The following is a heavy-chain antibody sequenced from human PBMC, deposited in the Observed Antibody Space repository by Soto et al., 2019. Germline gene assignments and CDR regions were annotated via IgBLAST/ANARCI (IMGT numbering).Heavy chain of an antibody. J-gene: IGHJ3*02. V-gene: IGHV3-30-3*01. CDR3: ARLRWPHAFDI. CDR2: ISYDGSNK. D-gene: IGHD4-17*01. Sequence: GGSLRLSCAASGFTFSSYAMHWVRQAPGKGLEWVAVISYDGSNKYYADSVKGRFTISRDNSKNTLYLQMNSLRAEDTAVYYCARLRWPHAFDIWGQGTMVTVSS. CDR1: GFTFSSYA.